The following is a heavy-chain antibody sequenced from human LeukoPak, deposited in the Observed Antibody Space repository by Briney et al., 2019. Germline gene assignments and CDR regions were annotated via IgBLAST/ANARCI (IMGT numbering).Heavy chain of an antibody. CDR1: GFTFSSYA. V-gene: IGHV3-23*01. J-gene: IGHJ5*02. CDR3: AKDMDIVVVAWFYP. CDR2: ISGSGGST. Sequence: GGSLRVSCAASGFTFSSYAMSWVRQAPGKGLERVSAISGSGGSTYYADSVKGRFTISRDNSKNTLYLQMNSLRAEDTAVYYCAKDMDIVVVAWFYPWGQGTLVTVSS. D-gene: IGHD2-15*01.